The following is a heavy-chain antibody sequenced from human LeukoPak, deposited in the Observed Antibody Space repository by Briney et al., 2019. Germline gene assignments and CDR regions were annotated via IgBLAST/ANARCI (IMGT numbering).Heavy chain of an antibody. Sequence: GGSLRLSCAASGFTFSSYSMNWVRQAPGKGLEWVSSISSSSSYIYYADSVKGRFTISRDNAKNSLYLQMNSLRAEDTAVYYCARGCSGGSCYERVPMRFDPWGQGTLVTVSS. J-gene: IGHJ5*02. CDR2: ISSSSSYI. D-gene: IGHD2-15*01. V-gene: IGHV3-21*01. CDR3: ARGCSGGSCYERVPMRFDP. CDR1: GFTFSSYS.